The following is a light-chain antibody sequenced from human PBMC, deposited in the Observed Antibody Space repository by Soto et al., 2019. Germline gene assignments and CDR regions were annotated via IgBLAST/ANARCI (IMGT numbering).Light chain of an antibody. CDR1: SGHSSYA. J-gene: IGLJ3*02. CDR2: LNSDGSH. Sequence: QAVLTQSPSASASMGTSVKLTCTLSSGHSSYAIAWHQQQPEKGPRYLMKLNSDGSHSKGDGIPDRFSGSSSGAERYLTISSLQSEDEADYCCQTWGTGPNWVFGGGTKLTVL. V-gene: IGLV4-69*01. CDR3: QTWGTGPNWV.